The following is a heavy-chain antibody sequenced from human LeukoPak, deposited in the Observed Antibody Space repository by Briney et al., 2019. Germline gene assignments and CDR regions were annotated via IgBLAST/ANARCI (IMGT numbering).Heavy chain of an antibody. CDR2: ISYDGSNK. Sequence: GGSLRLSCAASGFTFSSYGMHWVRQAPGKGLEWVAVISYDGSNKYYADSVKGRFTISRDNSKNTLYLQMNSLRAEDTAVYYCANLPPGIAAARDYWGQGTWSPSPQ. V-gene: IGHV3-30*18. D-gene: IGHD6-13*01. CDR3: ANLPPGIAAARDY. CDR1: GFTFSSYG. J-gene: IGHJ4*02.